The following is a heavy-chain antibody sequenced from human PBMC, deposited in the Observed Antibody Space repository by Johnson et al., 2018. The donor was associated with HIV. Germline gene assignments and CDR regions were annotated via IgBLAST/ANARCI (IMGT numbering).Heavy chain of an antibody. Sequence: QVQLVESGGGLVKPGGSLRLSCAASGFTFSDYYMSWIRQAPGKGLEWVSYISSGGSIFYAASVKGRFTISRDIAKNTLYLQMNSLRAEDTAVYYCARDGRGLDAFDIWGQGTVVTVSS. CDR3: ARDGRGLDAFDI. CDR1: GFTFSDYY. J-gene: IGHJ3*02. CDR2: ISSGGSI. D-gene: IGHD3/OR15-3a*01. V-gene: IGHV3-11*04.